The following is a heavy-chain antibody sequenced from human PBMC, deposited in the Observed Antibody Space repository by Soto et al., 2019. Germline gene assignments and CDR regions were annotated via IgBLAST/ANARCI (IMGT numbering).Heavy chain of an antibody. Sequence: ASVKVSCKASGYTFTSYYMHWVRQAPGQGLEWMGIINPSGGSTSYAQKFQGRVTMTRDTPTSTVYMELSSLRSEDTAVYYCARDKRCCATGGCYTPWLGVGYWGEGTLVTVSS. J-gene: IGHJ4*02. CDR2: INPSGGST. D-gene: IGHD2-8*01. CDR3: ARDKRCCATGGCYTPWLGVGY. CDR1: GYTFTSYY. V-gene: IGHV1-46*01.